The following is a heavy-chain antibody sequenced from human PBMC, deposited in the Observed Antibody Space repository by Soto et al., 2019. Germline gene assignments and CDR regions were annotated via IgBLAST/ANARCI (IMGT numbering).Heavy chain of an antibody. CDR3: ARDDDYGDNGLDY. CDR2: IGSDGRRD. V-gene: IGHV3-33*01. CDR1: GFTFGRHG. D-gene: IGHD4-17*01. J-gene: IGHJ4*02. Sequence: QVQLVESGGGVVQPGGSLRLSCAASGFTFGRHGMHWVRQAPGKGLEWVAVIGSDGRRDSYADSVKGRFTISRDNGQNTLYLQMNSLRAEDRAVYYCARDDDYGDNGLDYWGQGTLVTVPS.